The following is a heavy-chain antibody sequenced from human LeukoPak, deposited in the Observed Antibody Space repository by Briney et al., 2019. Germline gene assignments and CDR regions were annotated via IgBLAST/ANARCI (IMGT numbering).Heavy chain of an antibody. CDR1: GFTFSSYS. Sequence: AGGSLRLSCAASGFTFSSYSMNWVRQAPGKGLEWVSYISSSSSTIYYADSVKGRFTISRDNAKNSLYLQMNSLRAEDTAVYYCARDVWVVRVFYYFDYWGQGTLVTVSS. V-gene: IGHV3-48*04. CDR3: ARDVWVVRVFYYFDY. CDR2: ISSSSSTI. J-gene: IGHJ4*02. D-gene: IGHD3-10*01.